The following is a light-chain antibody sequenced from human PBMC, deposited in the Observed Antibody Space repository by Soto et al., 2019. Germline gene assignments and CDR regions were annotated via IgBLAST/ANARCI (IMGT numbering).Light chain of an antibody. Sequence: DVQMTQSPSTLSASVGDRVTIACRASQSISSWLAWYQQKPGKAPKLLIYKASTLESGVPSNFSGSGSGTEFTRTISSLQPEDFAPYYCQQYNSYPWTFGQGTRVDVK. CDR3: QQYNSYPWT. V-gene: IGKV1-5*03. CDR1: QSISSW. CDR2: KAS. J-gene: IGKJ1*01.